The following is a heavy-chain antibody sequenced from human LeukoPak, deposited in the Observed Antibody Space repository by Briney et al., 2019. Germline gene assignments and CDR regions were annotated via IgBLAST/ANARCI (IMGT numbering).Heavy chain of an antibody. Sequence: ASVKVSCKASGYTFTSYGISWVRQAPGQGLEWMGWISAYNGNTNYAQKLQGRVTMTTDTSTSTAYMELRSLRSDDTAVHYCARGYSSGLPYYYYYGMDVWGQGTTVTVSS. CDR3: ARGYSSGLPYYYYYGMDV. V-gene: IGHV1-18*01. D-gene: IGHD6-19*01. CDR1: GYTFTSYG. J-gene: IGHJ6*02. CDR2: ISAYNGNT.